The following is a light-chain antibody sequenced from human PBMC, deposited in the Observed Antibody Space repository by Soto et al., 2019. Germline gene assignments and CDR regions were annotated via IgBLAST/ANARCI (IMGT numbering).Light chain of an antibody. J-gene: IGKJ4*01. CDR3: QQTHSMPLT. Sequence: PGERATLSCRASQSVSSSYLAWYQQKPGQAPRLLIYGANYRATGISDRFSGGGSGTDFTLTISSLQPEDFATYFCQQTHSMPLTFGGGTKVVIK. CDR2: GAN. V-gene: IGKV3-20*01. CDR1: QSVSSSY.